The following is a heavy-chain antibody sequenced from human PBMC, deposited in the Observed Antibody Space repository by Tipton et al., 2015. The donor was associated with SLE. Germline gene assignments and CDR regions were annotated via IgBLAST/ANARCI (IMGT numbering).Heavy chain of an antibody. CDR1: GGSISSGSYY. CDR2: IYTSGST. J-gene: IGHJ4*02. V-gene: IGHV4-61*02. Sequence: TLSLTCTVSGGSISSGSYYWSWIRQPAGKGLEWIGRIYTSGSTNYNPSLKSRVTISVDTSKNQFSLKLSSVTAADTAVYYCARDKGDSRDHWGQGTLVTVSS. CDR3: ARDKGDSRDH. D-gene: IGHD2-21*02.